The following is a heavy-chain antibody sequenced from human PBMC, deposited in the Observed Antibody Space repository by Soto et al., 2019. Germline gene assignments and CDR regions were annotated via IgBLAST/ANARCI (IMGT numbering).Heavy chain of an antibody. D-gene: IGHD6-19*01. Sequence: GGSLRLSCAASGFTFISYGMHWVRQAPGKGLEWVAVIWYDGSDKYYADSVKGRFTISRDNSKNTLYLQMNSLRAEDTAVYYCAKDASSCGWSYYYYGMDVWGQGSTVTVSS. J-gene: IGHJ6*02. CDR3: AKDASSCGWSYYYYGMDV. CDR2: IWYDGSDK. V-gene: IGHV3-33*06. CDR1: GFTFISYG.